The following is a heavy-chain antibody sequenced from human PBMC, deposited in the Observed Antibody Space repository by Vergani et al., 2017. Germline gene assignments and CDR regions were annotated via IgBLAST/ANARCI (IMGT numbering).Heavy chain of an antibody. D-gene: IGHD5-18*01. J-gene: IGHJ4*02. CDR2: ISGSAEST. Sequence: EVQLLESGGGLVQPGGSLRLSCAASGFTFSSYAMSWVRQAPGKGLEWVSAISGSAESTYYADSVKGRFTISRDSSKTTLFLQMNSLRAEDTALYYCAKAGEGYSYGRYFFDYWGQGTLVTVSS. CDR3: AKAGEGYSYGRYFFDY. CDR1: GFTFSSYA. V-gene: IGHV3-23*01.